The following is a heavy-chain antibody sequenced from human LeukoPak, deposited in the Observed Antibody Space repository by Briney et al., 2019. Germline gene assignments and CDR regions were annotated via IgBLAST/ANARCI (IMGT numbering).Heavy chain of an antibody. D-gene: IGHD6-13*01. CDR1: GFTFSDYY. V-gene: IGHV3-11*01. J-gene: IGHJ4*02. CDR3: ARKGAGYSSSWNLDY. CDR2: ISSSGSTI. Sequence: PGGSLRLSCAASGFTFSDYYMSWIRQAPGKGQEWVSYISSSGSTIYYADSVKGRFTISRDNAKNSLYLQMNSLRAEDTAVYYCARKGAGYSSSWNLDYWGQGTLVTVSS.